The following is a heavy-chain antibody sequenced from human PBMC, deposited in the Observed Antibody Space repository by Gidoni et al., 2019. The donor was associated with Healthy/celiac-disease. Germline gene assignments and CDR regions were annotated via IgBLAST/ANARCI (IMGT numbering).Heavy chain of an antibody. J-gene: IGHJ5*02. Sequence: EVQLVQSGADVKKHGESLKISCKGSGNSFTSYWIGWVHYMPGKGLEWMGIISPGDSDTRYSPSFQCQVTISADKSISTAYLQWSSLKASDTAMYYSARGPGTGSWYGVWFDPWGQGTLVTVSS. CDR2: ISPGDSDT. CDR3: ARGPGTGSWYGVWFDP. CDR1: GNSFTSYW. D-gene: IGHD6-13*01. V-gene: IGHV5-51*07.